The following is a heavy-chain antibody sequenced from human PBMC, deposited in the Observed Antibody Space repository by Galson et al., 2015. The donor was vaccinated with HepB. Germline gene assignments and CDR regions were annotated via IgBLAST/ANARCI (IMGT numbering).Heavy chain of an antibody. D-gene: IGHD6-19*01. CDR3: VRGEYGRGWPD. CDR2: ISGGGGTI. J-gene: IGHJ1*01. CDR1: GFILSNSD. Sequence: SLRLSCAASGFILSNSDMNWVRQAPGKGLEWVSGISGGGGTISYADSVKGRITISRDSSKNTLDLQMDSLRAGDTAVYYCVRGEYGRGWPDWGQGILVTVSS. V-gene: IGHV3-23*01.